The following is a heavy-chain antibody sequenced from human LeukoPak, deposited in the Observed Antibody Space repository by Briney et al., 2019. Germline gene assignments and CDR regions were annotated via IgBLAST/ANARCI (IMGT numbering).Heavy chain of an antibody. CDR1: GFTFSSYA. D-gene: IGHD6-19*01. V-gene: IGHV3-23*01. CDR2: VSGSGGST. CDR3: AKDPVRSGSPYYFDY. J-gene: IGHJ4*02. Sequence: GGSLRLSCAASGFTFSSYAMSWVRQAPGKGLEWVSTVSGSGGSTYYADSVKGRFTISRDNSKNTLYLQMNSLRAEDTAVYYCAKDPVRSGSPYYFDYWGQGTPVTVSS.